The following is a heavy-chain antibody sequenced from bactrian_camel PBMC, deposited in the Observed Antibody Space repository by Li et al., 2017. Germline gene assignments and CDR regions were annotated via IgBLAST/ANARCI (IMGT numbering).Heavy chain of an antibody. CDR3: ATVAGSFSDGYARARAYVY. J-gene: IGHJ4*01. D-gene: IGHD3*01. V-gene: IGHV3S1*01. Sequence: HVQLVESGGGSVEAGGSLRLSCAASGYSGTAYCMGWFRQAPGKEREGVASLIFGSGQTFYADSVKGRFTVSRDSAKNTLYLQLNSLETEDTGLYYCATVAGSFSDGYARARAYVYWGQGTQVTV. CDR2: LIFGSGQT. CDR1: GYSGTAYC.